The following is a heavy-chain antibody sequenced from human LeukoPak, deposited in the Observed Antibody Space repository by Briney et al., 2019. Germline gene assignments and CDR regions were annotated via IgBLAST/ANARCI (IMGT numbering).Heavy chain of an antibody. CDR1: GFTFSSYA. V-gene: IGHV3-23*01. CDR3: AKSHYYDSTGYYYYYYGMDV. J-gene: IGHJ6*02. Sequence: GGSLRLSSAASGFTFSSYAMSWVRQAPGKGLEWVSAISGSGGSTYYADSVKGRFTISRDNSKNTLYLQMNSLRAEDTAVYYCAKSHYYDSTGYYYYYYGMDVWGQGTTVTVSS. CDR2: ISGSGGST. D-gene: IGHD3-22*01.